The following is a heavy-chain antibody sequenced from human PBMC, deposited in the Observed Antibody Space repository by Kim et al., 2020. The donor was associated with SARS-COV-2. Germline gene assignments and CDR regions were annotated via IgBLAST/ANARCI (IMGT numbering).Heavy chain of an antibody. CDR3: ARDRGDYRDYYYGMDV. J-gene: IGHJ6*02. D-gene: IGHD4-17*01. V-gene: IGHV4-31*01. Sequence: SLKSLVTMSVDTSKNQFSLKLSSVTAADTAVYYCARDRGDYRDYYYGMDVWGQGTTVTVSS.